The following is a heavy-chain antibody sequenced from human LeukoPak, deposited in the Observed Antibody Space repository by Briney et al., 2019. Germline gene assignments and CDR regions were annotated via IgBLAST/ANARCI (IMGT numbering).Heavy chain of an antibody. CDR2: ISAYNGNT. CDR1: GYTFTSYG. J-gene: IGHJ4*02. CDR3: ARVWGEWLPPIAARHFEY. D-gene: IGHD6-6*01. V-gene: IGHV1-18*01. Sequence: ASVKVSCKASGYTFTSYGISWVRQAPGQGLEWMGWISAYNGNTNYAQKLQGRVTMTTDTSTSTAYMELRSLRSDDTAVYYCARVWGEWLPPIAARHFEYWGQGTLVTVSS.